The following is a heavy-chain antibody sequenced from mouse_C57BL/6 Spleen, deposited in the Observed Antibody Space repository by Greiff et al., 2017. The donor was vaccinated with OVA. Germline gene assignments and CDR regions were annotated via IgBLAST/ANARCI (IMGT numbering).Heavy chain of an antibody. J-gene: IGHJ4*01. V-gene: IGHV1-54*01. CDR2: INPGSGGT. CDR1: GYAFTNYL. D-gene: IGHD2-4*01. CDR3: ARSGDYDRDYYAMDY. Sequence: VQLQQSGAELVRPGTSVKVSCKASGYAFTNYLIEWVKQRPGQGLEWIGVINPGSGGTNYNEKFKGKATLTADKSSSTDYMQLSSLTSEDSAVYFCARSGDYDRDYYAMDYWGQGTSVTVSS.